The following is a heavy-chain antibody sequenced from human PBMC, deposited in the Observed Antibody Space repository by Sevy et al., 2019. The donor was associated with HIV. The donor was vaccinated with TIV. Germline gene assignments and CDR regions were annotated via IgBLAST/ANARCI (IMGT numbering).Heavy chain of an antibody. J-gene: IGHJ1*01. V-gene: IGHV1-18*01. Sequence: ASVKVSCKASGYTFTSYGISWVRQAPGQGLEWMGWISAYNGNTDYAQKLQGRVTMTTDTSTTTAYMELRSLRSDDTAVYYWARDRSGYYGEYFQHWGQGTLVTVSS. CDR1: GYTFTSYG. CDR2: ISAYNGNT. CDR3: ARDRSGYYGEYFQH. D-gene: IGHD3-3*01.